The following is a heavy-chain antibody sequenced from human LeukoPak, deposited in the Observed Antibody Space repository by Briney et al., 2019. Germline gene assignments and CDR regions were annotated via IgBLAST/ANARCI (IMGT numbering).Heavy chain of an antibody. Sequence: GRSLRLSCAASGFTFSSYGMHWVRQAPGKGLEWVAVISYDGSNKYYADSVKGRFIISRDSSKNTWHLQLNSLRAEDTAVYYCAGASSNGVVIDATSFDLWGQGTLVIVSS. CDR2: ISYDGSNK. D-gene: IGHD2-2*01. V-gene: IGHV3-30*03. CDR3: AGASSNGVVIDATSFDL. J-gene: IGHJ4*02. CDR1: GFTFSSYG.